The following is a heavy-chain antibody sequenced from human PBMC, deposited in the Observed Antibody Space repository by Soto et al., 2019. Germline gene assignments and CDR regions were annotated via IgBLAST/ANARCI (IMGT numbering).Heavy chain of an antibody. CDR2: IYPGDADT. D-gene: IGHD1-20*01. Sequence: PGESLKISFRASGYSFSNYWIGWVRQMPGKGLEWMGIIYPGDADTRYSPSFQGQVTISTDKSISSAYLQWSSLRASDSAMYYCARSRITGSTWTFDYWGQGTLVTVSS. CDR3: ARSRITGSTWTFDY. J-gene: IGHJ4*02. CDR1: GYSFSNYW. V-gene: IGHV5-51*01.